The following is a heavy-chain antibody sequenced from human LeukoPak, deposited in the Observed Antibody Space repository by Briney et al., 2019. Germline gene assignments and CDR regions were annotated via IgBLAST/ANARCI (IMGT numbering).Heavy chain of an antibody. Sequence: PSETLSLTCAVSGGSISSGGYSWSWIRQPPGKGLEWIGYIYHSGSTYYNPSLKSRVTISVDRSKNQFSLKLSSVTAADTAVYYCARSTMVRGVIGWYFDLWGRGTLVTVSS. CDR1: GGSISSGGYS. V-gene: IGHV4-30-2*01. CDR3: ARSTMVRGVIGWYFDL. CDR2: IYHSGST. D-gene: IGHD3-10*01. J-gene: IGHJ2*01.